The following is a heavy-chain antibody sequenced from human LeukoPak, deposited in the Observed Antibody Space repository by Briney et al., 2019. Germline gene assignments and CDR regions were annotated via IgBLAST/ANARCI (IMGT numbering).Heavy chain of an antibody. CDR2: ISSSSSYI. V-gene: IGHV3-21*01. CDR1: GFTFSSYS. CDR3: AKDELAVAGPRDPDY. Sequence: GGSLRLSCAASGFTFSSYSMDWVRQAPGKGLEWVSSISSSSSYIYYADSVKGRFTISRDNSKNTLFLQMNSLRAEDTAVYYCAKDELAVAGPRDPDYWGQGTLVTVSS. J-gene: IGHJ4*02. D-gene: IGHD6-19*01.